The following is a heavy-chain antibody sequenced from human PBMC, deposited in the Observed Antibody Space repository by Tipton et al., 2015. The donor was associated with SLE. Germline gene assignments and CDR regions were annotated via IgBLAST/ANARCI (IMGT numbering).Heavy chain of an antibody. CDR1: GFMINSFT. Sequence: SLRLSCAASGFMINSFTVNWVRQAPGKVLEWVSRLSTDGSVTTYADPVQGRLTISRDNAKNTLYLQMRGLRVEDTGIYYCARAPTISVAGTTDPFGMDVWAPGTRVTVSS. CDR3: ARAPTISVAGTTDPFGMDV. V-gene: IGHV3-74*01. J-gene: IGHJ6*02. D-gene: IGHD6-19*01. CDR2: LSTDGSVT.